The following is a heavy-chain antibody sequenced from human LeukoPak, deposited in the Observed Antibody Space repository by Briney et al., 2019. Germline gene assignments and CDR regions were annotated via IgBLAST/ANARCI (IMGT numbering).Heavy chain of an antibody. J-gene: IGHJ3*02. CDR1: GFTFSDYY. CDR2: ISSSGSTI. Sequence: PGGSLRLSCAASGFTFSDYYMSWIRQAPGKGLEWVSYISSSGSTIYYADSVKGRFTISRDNAKNSLYLQMNSLRAEDTAMYYCARPLRSGSDAFDIWGQGTMVTVSS. V-gene: IGHV3-11*01. CDR3: ARPLRSGSDAFDI. D-gene: IGHD5-12*01.